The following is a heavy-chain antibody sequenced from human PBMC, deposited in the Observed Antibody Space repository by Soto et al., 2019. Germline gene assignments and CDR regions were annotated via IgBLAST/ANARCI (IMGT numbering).Heavy chain of an antibody. CDR2: INHSGST. J-gene: IGHJ5*02. D-gene: IGHD2-15*01. CDR1: GGSFSGYY. Sequence: SETLSLTCAVYGGSFSGYYWSWIRQPPGKGLEWIGEINHSGSTNYNPSLKSRVTISVDTSKNQFSLKLSSVTAADTAVYYCARVVVVVAAANWFDPWGPGTLVT. CDR3: ARVVVVVAAANWFDP. V-gene: IGHV4-34*01.